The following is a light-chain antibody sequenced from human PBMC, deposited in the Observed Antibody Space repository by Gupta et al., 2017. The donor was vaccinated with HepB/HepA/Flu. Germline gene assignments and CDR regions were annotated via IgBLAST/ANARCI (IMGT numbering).Light chain of an antibody. J-gene: IGLJ2*01. Sequence: QSVLTQPPSVSGAPGQTVTISCTGTSANLGAGFDVHWYKNLPGTAPTLLIYTNNNRPSGVPVRFSGSKSGTSASLAITGLQPDDEADYYCQSYDTSLGGSVFGGGTKLTVL. CDR1: SANLGAGFD. V-gene: IGLV1-40*01. CDR2: TNN. CDR3: QSYDTSLGGSV.